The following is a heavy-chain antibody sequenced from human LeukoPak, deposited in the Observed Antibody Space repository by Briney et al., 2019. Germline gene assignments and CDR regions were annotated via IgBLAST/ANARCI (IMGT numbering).Heavy chain of an antibody. Sequence: GASVKVSCKASGYTFNTYGISWVRQAPGKGLEWMGWIGTENAYTIYAEKFQGRVTLTTDTSTTTAHMELRSLRSDETAVYYCARDRERGFDYWGQGSLVTVSS. CDR1: GYTFNTYG. CDR2: IGTENAYT. CDR3: ARDRERGFDY. V-gene: IGHV1-18*01. J-gene: IGHJ4*02. D-gene: IGHD5-24*01.